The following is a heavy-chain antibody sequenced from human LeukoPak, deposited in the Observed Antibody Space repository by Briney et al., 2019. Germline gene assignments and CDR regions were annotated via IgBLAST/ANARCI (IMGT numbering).Heavy chain of an antibody. J-gene: IGHJ3*02. CDR1: GFIFKNYV. Sequence: GGSLRLSCGVSGFIFKNYVLHWLRQAPGRGLEWVTLISQDSSNRHYADSVKGRFSISRDNSKNTLYLQMNSLRDEDTAVYFCAREDDAFDIWGQGTMVTVSS. V-gene: IGHV3-30*04. CDR3: AREDDAFDI. CDR2: ISQDSSNR.